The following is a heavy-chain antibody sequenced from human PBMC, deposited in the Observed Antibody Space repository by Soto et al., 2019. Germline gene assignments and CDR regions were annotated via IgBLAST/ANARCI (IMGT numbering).Heavy chain of an antibody. D-gene: IGHD6-19*01. V-gene: IGHV4-59*01. CDR2: IYYSGST. CDR3: ARVGRAVSGTGGPWFDP. CDR1: GGSTISYY. J-gene: IGHJ5*02. Sequence: PSETLSLTCTVSGGSTISYYWSWSLQPPWKGLEWIGYIYYSGSTNYNPSLKSRVTISVDTSKNQFSLKLSSVTAADTAVYYCARVGRAVSGTGGPWFDPCGQGTLVTVSS.